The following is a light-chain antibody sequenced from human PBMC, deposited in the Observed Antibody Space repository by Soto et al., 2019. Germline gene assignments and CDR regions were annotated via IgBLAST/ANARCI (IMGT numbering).Light chain of an antibody. J-gene: IGKJ1*01. V-gene: IGKV3-15*01. Sequence: EIVMTQSPATLSVSPGERATLSCRASQSVSNNLAWYQKKPGQAPRLLIYGASTRATGIPARFSGSGSGTVFTLTISSLHSEDFAFYYCQQYNNWWTFGQGTRVDIK. CDR1: QSVSNN. CDR3: QQYNNWWT. CDR2: GAS.